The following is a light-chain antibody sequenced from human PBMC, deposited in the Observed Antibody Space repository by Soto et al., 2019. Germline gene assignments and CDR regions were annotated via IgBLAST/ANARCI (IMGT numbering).Light chain of an antibody. Sequence: EVVLTQSPGTLSLSAGERATLSCRASQSVANNHLAWYQQQPGQAPRLLFYDASTRAAGIPDRFIGSGSGTDFTLTISRLEPDDFVVYFCHHYTRSPIFTFGPGTTVD. V-gene: IGKV3-20*01. CDR2: DAS. J-gene: IGKJ3*01. CDR3: HHYTRSPIFT. CDR1: QSVANNH.